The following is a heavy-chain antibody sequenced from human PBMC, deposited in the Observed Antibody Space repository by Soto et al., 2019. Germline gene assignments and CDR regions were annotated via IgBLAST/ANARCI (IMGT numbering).Heavy chain of an antibody. CDR1: GGSIGSYY. CDR3: ARGGWRQIDY. J-gene: IGHJ4*02. CDR2: IYYSGST. V-gene: IGHV4-59*08. Sequence: VQLQESGPGLVKPSETLSLTCSVSGGSIGSYYWSWIRQPPGKGLEWIGYIYYSGSTNYNPSLKSRVTISVDTSKNRFSLKLSSVTAADTAVYYCARGGWRQIDYWGQGTLVTVSS. D-gene: IGHD3-3*01.